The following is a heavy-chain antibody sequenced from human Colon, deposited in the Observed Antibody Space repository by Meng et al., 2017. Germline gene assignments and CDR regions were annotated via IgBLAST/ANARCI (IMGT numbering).Heavy chain of an antibody. CDR1: GSTFNDYY. Sequence: QVQLVQSGVEVKKPGASVKVSCKASGSTFNDYYIHWVRQAPGQGLEWMGRINPNSGGTNYAQKFQGRVTMTRDTSISTAYMELSRLRSDDTAVYYCARGYLVVVPTAPNAGYWGQGTLVTVSS. J-gene: IGHJ4*02. CDR3: ARGYLVVVPTAPNAGY. V-gene: IGHV1-2*06. D-gene: IGHD2-2*01. CDR2: INPNSGGT.